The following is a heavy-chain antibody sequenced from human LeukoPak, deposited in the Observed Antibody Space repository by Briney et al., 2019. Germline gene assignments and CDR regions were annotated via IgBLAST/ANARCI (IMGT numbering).Heavy chain of an antibody. Sequence: SETLSLTCTVSGGSTSSYYWSWIRQSPGKGLEWIGHISHSGSTKYSSSLKSRAIISSDTSKNQFSLKLSSVTAADTALYYCARLRDGDYGGYFDYWGQGTLVTASS. J-gene: IGHJ4*02. CDR1: GGSTSSYY. V-gene: IGHV4-59*08. CDR3: ARLRDGDYGGYFDY. D-gene: IGHD4-23*01. CDR2: ISHSGST.